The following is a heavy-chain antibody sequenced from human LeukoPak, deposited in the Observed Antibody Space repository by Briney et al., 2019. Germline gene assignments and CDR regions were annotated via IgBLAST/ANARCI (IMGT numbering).Heavy chain of an antibody. J-gene: IGHJ5*02. Sequence: SETLSLTCTVSGGSISSYYWNWIRQPPGKGLEWIGYIFYSGITNYNPTLKSRVTISVDTSKKQFSLKLTSVTAADTAVYYCARDSGSYPHWFAPWGQGTLVTVSS. D-gene: IGHD1-26*01. CDR2: IFYSGIT. CDR3: ARDSGSYPHWFAP. CDR1: GGSISSYY. V-gene: IGHV4-59*01.